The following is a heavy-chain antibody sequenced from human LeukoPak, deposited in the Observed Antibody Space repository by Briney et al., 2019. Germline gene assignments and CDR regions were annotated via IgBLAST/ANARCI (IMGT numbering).Heavy chain of an antibody. CDR3: TYSGVFAFDI. CDR1: GYTFGGYA. D-gene: IGHD6-19*01. Sequence: GGSLRLSCTASGYTFGGYAMSWVRQAPGKGLEWVGFIKSKAYGRTTAYAASVKGRFTISRDDSKSIAYLQMTSLKTENTAVYYFTYSGVFAFDIWGQGTLVTVSS. V-gene: IGHV3-49*04. J-gene: IGHJ3*02. CDR2: IKSKAYGRTT.